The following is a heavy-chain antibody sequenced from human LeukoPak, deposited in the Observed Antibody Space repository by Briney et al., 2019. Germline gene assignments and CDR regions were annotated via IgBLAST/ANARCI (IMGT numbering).Heavy chain of an antibody. CDR1: GYTFTSYG. CDR2: ISTYNGNT. D-gene: IGHD2-15*01. J-gene: IGHJ4*02. CDR3: ARDTCSGGSCYLGNY. Sequence: GASVKVSCKASGYTFTSYGISWVRQAPGQGLEWMGWISTYNGNTNYAQELQGRVTMTTDTSTSTAYMELRSLRSDDTAVYYCARDTCSGGSCYLGNYWGQGTLVTVSS. V-gene: IGHV1-18*01.